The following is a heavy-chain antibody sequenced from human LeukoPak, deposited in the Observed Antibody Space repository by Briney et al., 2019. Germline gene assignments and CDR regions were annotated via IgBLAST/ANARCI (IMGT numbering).Heavy chain of an antibody. Sequence: SETLSLTCAVYGASFSGYYWSWIRQPPGKGLEWIGEINHSGSTNYNPSLKSRVTISVDTSKNQFSLKLSSVTAADTAVYYCARLRGYSYGYHNYWGQGTLVTVSS. CDR1: GASFSGYY. CDR2: INHSGST. CDR3: ARLRGYSYGYHNY. J-gene: IGHJ4*02. D-gene: IGHD5-18*01. V-gene: IGHV4-34*01.